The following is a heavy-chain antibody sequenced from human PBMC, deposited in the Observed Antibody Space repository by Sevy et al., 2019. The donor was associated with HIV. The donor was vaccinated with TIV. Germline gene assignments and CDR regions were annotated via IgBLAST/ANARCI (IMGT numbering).Heavy chain of an antibody. CDR1: VGSISAYY. D-gene: IGHD5-12*01. J-gene: IGHJ5*02. CDR2: IYYTGST. CDR3: ARAPPVRSGDDSLNWFDP. Sequence: SDTLSLTCTVSVGSISAYYWSWIRQPPGKPLEYIGYIYYTGSTNYNPSLKSRVTISVDTSKNQFSLKLNSVTAADTAGYFCARAPPVRSGDDSLNWFDPWGQGTLVTVSS. V-gene: IGHV4-59*01.